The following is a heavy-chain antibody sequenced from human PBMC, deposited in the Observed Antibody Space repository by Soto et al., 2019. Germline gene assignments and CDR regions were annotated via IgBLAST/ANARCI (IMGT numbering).Heavy chain of an antibody. V-gene: IGHV5-10-1*01. D-gene: IGHD6-6*01. CDR3: ATARRVGDGFDI. CDR2: IDPSDSYS. Sequence: GESLKISCKGSGYTFTNYWISWVRQMPGKGLEWMGRIDPSDSYSNYSPSFQGHVTMSSDKSTSTAYLHWRSLKASDTAMYYCATARRVGDGFDIWGQGTMVTVSS. CDR1: GYTFTNYW. J-gene: IGHJ3*02.